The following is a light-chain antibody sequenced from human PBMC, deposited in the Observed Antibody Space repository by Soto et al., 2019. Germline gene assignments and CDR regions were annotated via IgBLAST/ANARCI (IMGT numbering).Light chain of an antibody. Sequence: EIVLTQSPATLSSFTGDRVTLSCRASQYINTRLAWYQHRPGQAPRLLIYQTSIRAAGIPARFSASGSGTDFTLTISDVQPEDFALYYCHQRQSWPRTVGQGTKVDI. CDR2: QTS. CDR3: HQRQSWPRT. CDR1: QYINTR. V-gene: IGKV3-11*01. J-gene: IGKJ1*01.